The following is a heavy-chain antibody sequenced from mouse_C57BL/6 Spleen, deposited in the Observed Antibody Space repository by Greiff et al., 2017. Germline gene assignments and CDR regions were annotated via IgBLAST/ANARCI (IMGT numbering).Heavy chain of an antibody. D-gene: IGHD2-4*01. V-gene: IGHV1-82*01. CDR2: IYPGDGDT. J-gene: IGHJ3*01. Sequence: QVQLKESGPELVQPGASVKISCKASGYAFSSSWMNWVKQRPGKGHEWIGRIYPGDGDTNYNGKFKGKATLTADKSYSTASMQLSSLTSEDSAVYFCAKYDYDVPYWGQGTLVTVSA. CDR3: AKYDYDVPY. CDR1: GYAFSSSW.